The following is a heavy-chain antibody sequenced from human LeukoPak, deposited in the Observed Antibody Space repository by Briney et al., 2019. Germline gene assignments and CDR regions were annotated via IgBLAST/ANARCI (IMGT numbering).Heavy chain of an antibody. CDR1: GFTFSNAW. J-gene: IGHJ4*02. D-gene: IGHD1-26*01. Sequence: GGSLRLSCGTSGFTFSNAWMSWVRQAPGKGLEWVAFIRYDGSNKYYADSVKGRFTISRDNSKNTLYLQMNSLRAEDTAVYYCAKDEYSGSSNFGYWGQGTLVTVSS. V-gene: IGHV3-30*02. CDR3: AKDEYSGSSNFGY. CDR2: IRYDGSNK.